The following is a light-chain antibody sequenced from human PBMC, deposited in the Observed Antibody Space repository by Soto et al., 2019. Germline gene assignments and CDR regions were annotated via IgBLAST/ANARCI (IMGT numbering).Light chain of an antibody. CDR2: DAS. V-gene: IGKV3-15*01. CDR3: QQYNSYV. J-gene: IGKJ3*01. Sequence: EIVLTQSPATLSLSPWERATLSCRASQSVSSYLAWYQQKPGQAPRLLIYDASTRATGIPARFSGSGSGTEFTLTISSLQSEDFAVYYCQQYNSYVFGPGTKVDIK. CDR1: QSVSSY.